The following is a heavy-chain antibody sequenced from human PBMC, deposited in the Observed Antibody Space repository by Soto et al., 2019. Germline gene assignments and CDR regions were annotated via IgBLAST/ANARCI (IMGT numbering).Heavy chain of an antibody. V-gene: IGHV4-34*01. CDR1: GGSFSGYY. D-gene: IGHD2-2*01. Sequence: SETLSLTCAVYGGSFSGYYWSWIRQPPGKGLEWIGYIYHGGSTYYNPSLKSRVTISVDRSKNQFSLKLSSVTAADTAVYYCARVPDRWGQGTLVTVS. CDR2: IYHGGST. J-gene: IGHJ5*02. CDR3: ARVPDR.